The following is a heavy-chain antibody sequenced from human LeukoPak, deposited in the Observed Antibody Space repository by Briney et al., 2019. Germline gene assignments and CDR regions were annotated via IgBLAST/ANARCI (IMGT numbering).Heavy chain of an antibody. CDR1: GYTFTSYY. J-gene: IGHJ5*02. Sequence: GASVKVSCKASGYTFTSYYMHWVRQAPGQGLEWVGIINPSGGSTSYAQKFQGRVTMTRDMSTSTVYMELSSLRSEDTAVYYCAREEVAAAGSIRWFDPWGQGTLVTVSS. CDR2: INPSGGST. V-gene: IGHV1-46*01. D-gene: IGHD6-13*01. CDR3: AREEVAAAGSIRWFDP.